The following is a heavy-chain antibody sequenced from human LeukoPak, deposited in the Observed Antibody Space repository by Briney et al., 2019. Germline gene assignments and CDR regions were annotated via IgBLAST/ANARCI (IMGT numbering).Heavy chain of an antibody. V-gene: IGHV1-8*03. J-gene: IGHJ4*02. CDR3: ARGYSYGYEADY. D-gene: IGHD5-18*01. Sequence: ASVKVSCKASGYTFTSYDINWVRQATGQGLEWMGWMNPNSGNTGYAQKFQGRVTITRNTSISTAYMELSSLRSEDTDVYYCARGYSYGYEADYWGQGTLVTVSS. CDR2: MNPNSGNT. CDR1: GYTFTSYD.